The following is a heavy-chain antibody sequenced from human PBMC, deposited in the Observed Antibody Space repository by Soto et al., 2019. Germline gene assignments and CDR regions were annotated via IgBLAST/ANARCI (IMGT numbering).Heavy chain of an antibody. Sequence: QVQLVQSGAEVKEPGDSVRVSCEASGYTFTAYYIHWVRRAPGQGLEWMGWINPKFGDTTYAQDFQGRVSMTRDMYISTVYMELSRLTSDGTAIYYCARNMDYYYGRGSGNGHGVWGQGTTVTVFS. CDR1: GYTFTAYY. CDR3: ARNMDYYYGRGSGNGHGV. J-gene: IGHJ6*02. V-gene: IGHV1-2*02. D-gene: IGHD3-10*02. CDR2: INPKFGDT.